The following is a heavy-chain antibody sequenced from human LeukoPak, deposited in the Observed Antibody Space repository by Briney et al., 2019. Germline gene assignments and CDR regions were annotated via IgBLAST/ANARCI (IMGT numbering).Heavy chain of an antibody. Sequence: GGSLRLSCAASGFTFSIYWMSWVRQAPGKGLEWVANIKQDGSEKHYVDSVKGRFTISRDNAKNSLYPQMNSPRAEDTAVYYCATRDIVVVPAGGDAFDIWGQGTLVTVSS. CDR2: IKQDGSEK. CDR3: ATRDIVVVPAGGDAFDI. D-gene: IGHD2-2*01. CDR1: GFTFSIYW. J-gene: IGHJ3*02. V-gene: IGHV3-7*02.